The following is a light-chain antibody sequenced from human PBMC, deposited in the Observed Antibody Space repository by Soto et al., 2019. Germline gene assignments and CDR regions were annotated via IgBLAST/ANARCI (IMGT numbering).Light chain of an antibody. CDR3: QQYYSTPLT. V-gene: IGKV4-1*01. CDR2: WAS. Sequence: DIVMTQSPDSLAASLGERATINCKSSQSVLYSSNNKNYLAWYQQKPGQPPKLLIYWASTRESGVPDRFSGSGSGTDLTLTISSLQAEDVAVYYGQQYYSTPLTFGGGTKVEIK. CDR1: QSVLYSSNNKNY. J-gene: IGKJ4*01.